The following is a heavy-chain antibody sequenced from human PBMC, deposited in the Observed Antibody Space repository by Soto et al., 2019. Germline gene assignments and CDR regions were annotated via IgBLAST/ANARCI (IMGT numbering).Heavy chain of an antibody. D-gene: IGHD2-2*01. CDR2: ITSSGGNT. J-gene: IGHJ6*02. V-gene: IGHV3-23*01. CDR1: GFTFSSYA. Sequence: GGSLRLSCAASGFTFSSYAMSWVRQAPGEGLGWVSSITSSGGNTYYADSVKGRFTISRDNSKNTLYLQMNSLRAEDTAVYYCAKKTGVVPADPDLDVWGQGTTVTVSS. CDR3: AKKTGVVPADPDLDV.